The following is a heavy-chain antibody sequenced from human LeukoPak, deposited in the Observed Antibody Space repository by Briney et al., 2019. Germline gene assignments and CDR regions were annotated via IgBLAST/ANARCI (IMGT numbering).Heavy chain of an antibody. D-gene: IGHD2-2*01. Sequence: RPGGSLRLSCAASGFTFDDYGMSWVRQAPGKGLEWVSGINWNGGSTGYADSVKGRFTISRDNPKNSLYLQMNSLRAEDTALYYCARASRSSTRYRFFGYWGQGTLVTVSS. V-gene: IGHV3-20*04. J-gene: IGHJ4*02. CDR3: ARASRSSTRYRFFGY. CDR2: INWNGGST. CDR1: GFTFDDYG.